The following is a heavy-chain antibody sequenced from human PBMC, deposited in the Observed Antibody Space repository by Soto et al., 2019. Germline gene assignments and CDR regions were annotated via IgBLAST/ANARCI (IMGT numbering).Heavy chain of an antibody. Sequence: SETLSLTCSVSGVSISNGYYWSWIRQSPGKTLEWIGTISHNWNTNVAPSLQSRVTLSVDTSKNQFSLSLTSVTAADTAIYYCARETFHYYAYIGYYLDYWGQGIPVTVS. CDR2: ISHNWNT. D-gene: IGHD3-22*01. V-gene: IGHV4-38-2*02. J-gene: IGHJ4*02. CDR3: ARETFHYYAYIGYYLDY. CDR1: GVSISNGYY.